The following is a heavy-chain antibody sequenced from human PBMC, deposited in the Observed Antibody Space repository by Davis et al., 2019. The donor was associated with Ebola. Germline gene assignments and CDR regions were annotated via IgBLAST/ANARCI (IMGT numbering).Heavy chain of an antibody. V-gene: IGHV3-21*01. J-gene: IGHJ6*02. CDR3: ARDNGGSYSQIFYYYYYGMDV. CDR2: ISSSSSYI. Sequence: PGGSLRLSCAASGFTFSSYSMNWVRQAPGKGLEWVSSISSSSSYIYYADSVKGRFTISRDNAKNSLYLQMNSLRAEDTAVYYCARDNGGSYSQIFYYYYYGMDVWGQGTTVTVSS. D-gene: IGHD1-26*01. CDR1: GFTFSSYS.